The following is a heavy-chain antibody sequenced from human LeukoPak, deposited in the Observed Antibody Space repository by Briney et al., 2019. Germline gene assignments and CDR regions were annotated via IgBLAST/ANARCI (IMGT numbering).Heavy chain of an antibody. D-gene: IGHD3-3*01. CDR1: GGTVTSTNW. Sequence: SETLSLTCGVSGGTVTSTNWWTWVRPPPGKGLEWIGEVHLDGRTNYNPSLKSRLTMSVDLSENHVSLKLTSVTAADTAVYYCAREGGFYRPLDYSGQGTLVTVSS. CDR2: VHLDGRT. J-gene: IGHJ4*02. CDR3: AREGGFYRPLDY. V-gene: IGHV4-4*02.